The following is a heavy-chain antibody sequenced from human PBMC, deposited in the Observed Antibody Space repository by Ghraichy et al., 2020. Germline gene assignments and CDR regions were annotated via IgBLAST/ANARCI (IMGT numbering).Heavy chain of an antibody. J-gene: IGHJ6*02. CDR3: ATDQVVAARDDYGMDV. CDR2: FDPEDGET. Sequence: ASVKVSCKVSGYTLTELSMHWVRQAPGKGLEWMGGFDPEDGETIYAQKFQGRVTMTEDTSTDTAYMELSSLRSEDTAVYYCATDQVVAARDDYGMDVWGQGTTVTVSS. D-gene: IGHD2-15*01. V-gene: IGHV1-24*01. CDR1: GYTLTELS.